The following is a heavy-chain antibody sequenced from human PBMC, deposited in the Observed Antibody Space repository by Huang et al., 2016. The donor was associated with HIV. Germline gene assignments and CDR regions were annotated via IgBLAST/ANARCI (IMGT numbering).Heavy chain of an antibody. D-gene: IGHD6-19*01. CDR3: AREGRSGWENLDY. CDR1: GGSFSGYY. CDR2: IHHSRST. Sequence: QVQLQQWGAGLLKPAETLCPTCAVYGGSFSGYYWSWCRQPPGKGLEWIGEIHHSRSTNYNPSLKSRATISVDTSKNQFSLKLSSVTAADTAVCYCAREGRSGWENLDYWGQGTLVTVSS. V-gene: IGHV4-34*01. J-gene: IGHJ4*02.